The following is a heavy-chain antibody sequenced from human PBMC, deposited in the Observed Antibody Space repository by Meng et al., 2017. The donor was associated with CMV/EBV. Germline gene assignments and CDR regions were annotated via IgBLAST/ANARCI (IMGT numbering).Heavy chain of an antibody. Sequence: GSLRLSCTVSGYSISSGYYWGWIRQPTGKGLEWIGSIYHSGSTYYNPSLKSRVTISVDTSKNQFSLKLSSVTAADTAVYYCARDCPSRCSSTSMDVWGQGTTVTVSS. CDR1: GYSISSGYY. J-gene: IGHJ6*02. CDR3: ARDCPSRCSSTSMDV. D-gene: IGHD2-2*01. CDR2: IYHSGST. V-gene: IGHV4-38-2*02.